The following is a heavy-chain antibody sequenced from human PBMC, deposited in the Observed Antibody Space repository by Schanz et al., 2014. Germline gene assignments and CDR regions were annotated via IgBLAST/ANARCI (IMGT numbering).Heavy chain of an antibody. D-gene: IGHD3-16*02. CDR3: TRSYYDFSWGSYRFRAFDI. CDR1: GFAFSSYS. CDR2: ISSSGTTI. Sequence: QLVGSGGGLIQPGGSLRLSCTASGFAFSSYSMNWVRQAPGKGLEWVSYISSSGTTIYYADSVKGRFTISRDNAKKTLSLQMISLRAEDTAIYFCTRSYYDFSWGSYRFRAFDIWGQGTTVIVSS. V-gene: IGHV3-48*04. J-gene: IGHJ3*02.